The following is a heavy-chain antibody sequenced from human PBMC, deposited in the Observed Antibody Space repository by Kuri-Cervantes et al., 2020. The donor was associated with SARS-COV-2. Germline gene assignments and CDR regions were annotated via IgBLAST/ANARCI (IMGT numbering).Heavy chain of an antibody. CDR1: GGSFSDYY. Sequence: SETLSLTCAVYGGSFSDYYWSWVRQPPGKGLEWIGEINHSGNNNYDPSLKSRVTISINTYKNKFSLKLSSVTAADTAVYYCATFQLTQEFSYYFDYWGQGTLVTVSS. V-gene: IGHV4-34*01. D-gene: IGHD3-10*01. CDR3: ATFQLTQEFSYYFDY. J-gene: IGHJ4*02. CDR2: INHSGNN.